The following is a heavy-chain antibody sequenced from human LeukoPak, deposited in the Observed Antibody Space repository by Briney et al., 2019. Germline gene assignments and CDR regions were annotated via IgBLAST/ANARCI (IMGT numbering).Heavy chain of an antibody. J-gene: IGHJ5*02. CDR1: GGFISSYY. CDR3: ARERGRYCSSTSCYNARVFDP. D-gene: IGHD2-2*02. V-gene: IGHV4-4*07. Sequence: SETLSLTCTVSGGFISSYYWSWIRQPAGKGLEWIGRIYTSGSTNYNPSLKSRVTMSVDTSKNQFSLKLSSVTAADTAVYYCARERGRYCSSTSCYNARVFDPWGQGTLVTVSS. CDR2: IYTSGST.